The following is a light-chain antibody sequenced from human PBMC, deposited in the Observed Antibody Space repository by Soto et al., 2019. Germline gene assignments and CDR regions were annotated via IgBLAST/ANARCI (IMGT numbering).Light chain of an antibody. V-gene: IGKV1-39*01. CDR3: QQSFSTPWT. CDR2: AAS. J-gene: IGKJ1*01. CDR1: QSISDY. Sequence: DIPMTQSPSSLSASVGDRVTITCRASQSISDYLNWYQQKPGKAPKLLIYAASSLQSGVPSRFSGSGSGTDFTLTISSLQPEDIATYYCQQSFSTPWTFGQGTKVEIK.